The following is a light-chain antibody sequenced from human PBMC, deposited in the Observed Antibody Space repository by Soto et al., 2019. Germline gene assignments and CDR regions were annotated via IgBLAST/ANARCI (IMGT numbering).Light chain of an antibody. CDR2: LGS. CDR3: MQALQTQLS. Sequence: DIVMTQSPLSLPVTPGEPASISCRSSQSLLHSNGYNYLDWYLQKPGQSPQLLIYLGSNRASGVPERLSGSGSGKDFTLKISRVEAEDVGVYYCMQALQTQLSVGGGTKVDIK. CDR1: QSLLHSNGYNY. V-gene: IGKV2-28*01. J-gene: IGKJ4*01.